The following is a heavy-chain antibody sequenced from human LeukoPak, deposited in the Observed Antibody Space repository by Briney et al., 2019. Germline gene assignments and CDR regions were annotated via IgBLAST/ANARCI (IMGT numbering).Heavy chain of an antibody. J-gene: IGHJ4*02. CDR2: ISGSGGST. CDR1: GFTFSNAY. Sequence: PGGSLRLSCAASGFTFSNAYMNWVRQAPGKGLEWVSAISGSGGSTYYADSVKGRFTISRDNSKNTLYLQMNSLRAEDTAVYYCAKIHSSSWYCFDYWGQGTLVTVSS. V-gene: IGHV3-23*01. D-gene: IGHD6-13*01. CDR3: AKIHSSSWYCFDY.